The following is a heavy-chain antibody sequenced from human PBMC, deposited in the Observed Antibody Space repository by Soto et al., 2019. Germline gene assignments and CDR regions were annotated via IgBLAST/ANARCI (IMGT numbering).Heavy chain of an antibody. CDR2: IKQDGSEK. Sequence: GGSLRLSCAASGFTFSTYWMNWVRQAPGKGLEWVANIKQDGSEKYYVDSVKGRFAISRDNAKDSLFLQMNNLRAEHTAVYYCVRDWSTFWGMDVWGQGTTVTVSS. CDR1: GFTFSTYW. J-gene: IGHJ6*02. CDR3: VRDWSTFWGMDV. V-gene: IGHV3-7*01.